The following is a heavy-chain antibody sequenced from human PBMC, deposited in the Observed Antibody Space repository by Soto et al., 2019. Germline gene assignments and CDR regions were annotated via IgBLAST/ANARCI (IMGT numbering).Heavy chain of an antibody. CDR1: GYTFTAYG. D-gene: IGHD3-3*01. J-gene: IGHJ4*02. V-gene: IGHV1-3*04. Sequence: QVQLVQSGAELKKPGASVMVSCKASGYTFTAYGIHWVRQAPGQTLEWIGWINSGNGNTKYSDKMQDRVTITRDTAATTVYMEVRGLRSEDTAVYFCARAPFGATIIRGTRPDFWGQGSLGTVSS. CDR2: INSGNGNT. CDR3: ARAPFGATIIRGTRPDF.